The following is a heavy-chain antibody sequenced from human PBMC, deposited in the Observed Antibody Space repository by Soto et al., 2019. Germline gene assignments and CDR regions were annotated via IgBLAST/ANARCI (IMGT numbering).Heavy chain of an antibody. V-gene: IGHV3-30*18. J-gene: IGHJ4*02. Sequence: QVQLVESGGGVVQPGRSLRLSCAASGFTFSSYGMHWVRQAPGKGLEWVAVISYDGSNKYYADSVKGRFTISRDNSNNTLYLQMNSLRAEDTAVYYCAKDFPVTGYSSGLSGVDYWGQGTLVTVSS. CDR2: ISYDGSNK. D-gene: IGHD6-19*01. CDR3: AKDFPVTGYSSGLSGVDY. CDR1: GFTFSSYG.